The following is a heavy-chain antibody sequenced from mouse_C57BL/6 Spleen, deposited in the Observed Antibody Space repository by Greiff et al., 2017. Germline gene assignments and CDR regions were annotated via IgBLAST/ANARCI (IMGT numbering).Heavy chain of an antibody. Sequence: VQLQESGAELARPGASVKMSCKASGYTFTSYTMHWVKQRPGQGLEWIGYINPSSGYTKHNQKFKDKATLTADKSSSTAYMQLSSLTSEDSAVYYCARFTGTVVACDYWGQGTTLTVSS. CDR3: ARFTGTVVACDY. J-gene: IGHJ2*01. CDR1: GYTFTSYT. V-gene: IGHV1-4*01. D-gene: IGHD1-1*01. CDR2: INPSSGYT.